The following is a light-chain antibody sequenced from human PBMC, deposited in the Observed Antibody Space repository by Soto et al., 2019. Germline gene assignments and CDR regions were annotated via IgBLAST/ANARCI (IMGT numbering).Light chain of an antibody. CDR3: QQYNSAPLT. V-gene: IGKV1-27*01. CDR2: ATS. Sequence: DVQMTQSPSSLSAFVGDRVTITCRASQGIAPYLAWFQQKPGKVPKLLIYATSTLQSGVPSRFSGSGSGTDFTLTISSLQPEDVGTYYCQQYNSAPLTFGGGTKVDI. J-gene: IGKJ4*01. CDR1: QGIAPY.